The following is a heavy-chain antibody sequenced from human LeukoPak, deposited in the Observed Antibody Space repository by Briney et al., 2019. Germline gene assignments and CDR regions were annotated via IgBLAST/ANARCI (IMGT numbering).Heavy chain of an antibody. D-gene: IGHD1-26*01. CDR2: INPNSGGT. V-gene: IGHV1-2*02. CDR1: GYTFTGYY. Sequence: GASVKVSCKASGYTFTGYYMHWVRQAPGQGLEWRGWINPNSGGTNYAQKFQGRVTMTRDTSISTAYMELSRLRSDDTAVYYCARDQVGAVGYFDYWGQGTLVTVSS. J-gene: IGHJ4*02. CDR3: ARDQVGAVGYFDY.